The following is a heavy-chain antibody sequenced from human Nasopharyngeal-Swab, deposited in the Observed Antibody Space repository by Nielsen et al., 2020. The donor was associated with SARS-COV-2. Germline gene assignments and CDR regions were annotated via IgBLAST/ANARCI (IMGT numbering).Heavy chain of an antibody. CDR3: AKGLEQQLSPLYYYYYYGMDV. CDR1: GFTFSNAW. CDR2: IKSKTDGGTT. D-gene: IGHD6-13*01. Sequence: GGSLRLSCAASGFTFSNAWMSWVRQAPGKGLEWVGRIKSKTDGGTTDYAAPVKGRFTISRDDSKNTLYLQMNSLRAEDTAVYYCAKGLEQQLSPLYYYYYYGMDVWGQGTTVTVSS. V-gene: IGHV3-15*01. J-gene: IGHJ6*02.